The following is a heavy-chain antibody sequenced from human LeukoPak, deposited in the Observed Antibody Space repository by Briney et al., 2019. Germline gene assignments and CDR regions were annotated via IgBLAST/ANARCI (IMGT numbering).Heavy chain of an antibody. V-gene: IGHV3-23*01. CDR3: AKGGLDYYGSGSLDY. Sequence: GGSLRLSCAASGFTFSSHAMSWVRQAPGKGLGWGSAISGSGGSTYYADSVKGRFTITRNNSKNTVYLQMNSLRAEDKAVYYCAKGGLDYYGSGSLDYWGQGTLVTVSS. CDR2: ISGSGGST. CDR1: GFTFSSHA. J-gene: IGHJ4*02. D-gene: IGHD3-10*01.